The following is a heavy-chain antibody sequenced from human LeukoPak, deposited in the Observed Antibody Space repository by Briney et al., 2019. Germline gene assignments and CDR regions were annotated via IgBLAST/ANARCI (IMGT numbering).Heavy chain of an antibody. CDR1: GYTFTSYG. V-gene: IGHV1-18*01. J-gene: IGHJ6*02. Sequence: PGASVKVSCKASGYTFTSYGISWVRQAPGQGLEWMGWISAYNGNTNYAQKLQGRVTVTTDTSTSTAYMELRSLRSDDTAVYYCARGYYYDSSGYQYYYGMDVWGQGTTVTVSS. D-gene: IGHD3-22*01. CDR2: ISAYNGNT. CDR3: ARGYYYDSSGYQYYYGMDV.